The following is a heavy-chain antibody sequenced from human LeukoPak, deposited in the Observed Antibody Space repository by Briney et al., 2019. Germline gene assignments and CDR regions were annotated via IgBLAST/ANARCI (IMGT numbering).Heavy chain of an antibody. Sequence: GESLRLSCAASGFTFSSYGMHWVRQAPGKGLEWVAIISYDGSNKYYADSVKGRFTISRDNSKNTLYLQMKSLRAEDTAVYYCAKGGGYEAQYYYYYLDVWGKGTTVTISS. D-gene: IGHD5-12*01. CDR2: ISYDGSNK. J-gene: IGHJ6*03. CDR1: GFTFSSYG. V-gene: IGHV3-30*18. CDR3: AKGGGYEAQYYYYYLDV.